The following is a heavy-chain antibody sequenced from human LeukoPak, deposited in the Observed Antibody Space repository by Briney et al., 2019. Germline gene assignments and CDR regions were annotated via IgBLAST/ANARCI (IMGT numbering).Heavy chain of an antibody. J-gene: IGHJ4*02. CDR2: INTNTGKS. CDR1: GYPFISYA. Sequence: GASVKVSCKASGYPFISYALSWVRQSPGQGLEWMGWINTNTGKSTFAQGFTGRFDFSLDTSVSTKFLQISNLKAEDTAVYYCARERIGASDFDVWGQGTLITVSS. D-gene: IGHD3-16*02. V-gene: IGHV7-4-1*02. CDR3: ARERIGASDFDV.